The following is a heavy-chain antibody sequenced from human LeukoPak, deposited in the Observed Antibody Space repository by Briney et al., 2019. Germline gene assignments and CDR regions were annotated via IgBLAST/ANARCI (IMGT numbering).Heavy chain of an antibody. D-gene: IGHD5-18*01. J-gene: IGHJ4*02. CDR1: GFTFSSYG. CDR3: AKDEARGYSYGSTLDY. Sequence: GGSLRLSCAASGFTFSSYGMHWVRQAPGKGLEWVAFIRYDGSNKYYADSVKGRFTISRDNSKNTLYLQMDSLRAEDTAVYYCAKDEARGYSYGSTLDYWGQGTLVTVSS. V-gene: IGHV3-30*02. CDR2: IRYDGSNK.